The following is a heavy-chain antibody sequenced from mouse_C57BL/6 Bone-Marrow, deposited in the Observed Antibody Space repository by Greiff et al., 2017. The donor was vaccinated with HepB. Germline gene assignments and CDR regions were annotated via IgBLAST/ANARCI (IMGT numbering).Heavy chain of an antibody. CDR1: GYSFTGYY. V-gene: IGHV1-42*01. D-gene: IGHD1-1*01. Sequence: VQLQQSGPELVKPGASVKISCKASGYSFTGYYMNWVKQSPEKSLEWIGEINPSTGGTTYNQKFKAKATLTVDKSSSTAYMQLKSLTSEDSAVYDCARSPLVAHFDYWGQGTTLTVSS. J-gene: IGHJ2*01. CDR2: INPSTGGT. CDR3: ARSPLVAHFDY.